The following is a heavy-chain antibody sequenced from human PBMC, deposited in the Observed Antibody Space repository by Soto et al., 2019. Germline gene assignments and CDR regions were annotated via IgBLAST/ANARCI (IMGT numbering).Heavy chain of an antibody. CDR3: ARGRGTTNY. J-gene: IGHJ4*02. D-gene: IGHD4-17*01. CDR2: INHSGST. Sequence: SETLSLTCAVYGGSFSGYYWSWIRQPPGKGLEWIGEINHSGSTNYNPSLKSRVTISVDTSKNQFSLKLSSVTAADTAVYYCARGRGTTNYWGQGTLVTVSS. CDR1: GGSFSGYY. V-gene: IGHV4-34*01.